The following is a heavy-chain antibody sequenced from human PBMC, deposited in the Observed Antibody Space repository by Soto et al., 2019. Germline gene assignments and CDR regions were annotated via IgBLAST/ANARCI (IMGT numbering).Heavy chain of an antibody. J-gene: IGHJ4*02. CDR1: GFTFSSYA. V-gene: IGHV3-23*01. D-gene: IGHD5-12*01. CDR3: AILAPAEKRWLQLPSFDY. CDR2: ISGSGGST. Sequence: PGGSLRLSCAASGFTFSSYAMSWVRQAPGKGLEWVSAISGSGGSTYYADSVKGRFTISRDNSKNTLYLQMNSLRAEDTAVYYCAILAPAEKRWLQLPSFDYWGQGTLVTVSS.